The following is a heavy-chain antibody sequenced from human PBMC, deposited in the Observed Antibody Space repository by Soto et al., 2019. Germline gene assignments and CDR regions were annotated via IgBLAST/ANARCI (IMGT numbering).Heavy chain of an antibody. V-gene: IGHV3-23*01. D-gene: IGHD4-4*01. CDR3: ATTVSPD. J-gene: IGHJ4*02. Sequence: XGSLRLPCAAAGFTFSSYTMSWVRQAPGKGLEWVSAISGSGGSTYYADSVKGRFTISRDNSKNTLYLQMNSLRAEDTAVYYCATTVSPDWGQGTLVTVSS. CDR2: ISGSGGST. CDR1: GFTFSSYT.